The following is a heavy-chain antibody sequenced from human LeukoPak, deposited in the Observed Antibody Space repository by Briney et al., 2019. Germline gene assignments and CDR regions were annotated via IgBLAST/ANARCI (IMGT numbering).Heavy chain of an antibody. CDR3: VRYCSSTTCYTRAVDY. Sequence: PPETRSLTCTVSGYSITSGYNWAWIRQPPGKVLEWIGSLYLSGSTYYNPSLKSRVTISVDTSKNQFSLKLSSVTAADTAVYYCVRYCSSTTCYTRAVDYWGQGTLVTVSS. CDR1: GYSITSGYN. CDR2: LYLSGST. J-gene: IGHJ4*02. V-gene: IGHV4-38-2*02. D-gene: IGHD2-2*02.